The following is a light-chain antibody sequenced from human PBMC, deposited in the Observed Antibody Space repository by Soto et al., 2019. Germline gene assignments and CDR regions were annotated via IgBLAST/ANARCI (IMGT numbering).Light chain of an antibody. J-gene: IGKJ1*01. V-gene: IGKV1-5*03. CDR2: KAS. CDR1: QTINSW. CDR3: QQYKSYSSWT. Sequence: IHMTHSPSTLSASLGDMVAITFRASQTINSWLAWYQQKPGKAPKLLIYKASYLQSWVPSTFSGSGSGTEFTLTISSLQPDDFATYYCQQYKSYSSWTFGQGTKVDIK.